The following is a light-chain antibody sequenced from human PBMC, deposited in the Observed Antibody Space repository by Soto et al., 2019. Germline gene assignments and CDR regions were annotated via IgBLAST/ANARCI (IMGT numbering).Light chain of an antibody. CDR3: GTWDSSLSAHVV. V-gene: IGLV1-51*02. CDR1: SSNIGNNY. Sequence: QSVLTQPPSVSAAPGQKVTISCSGSSSNIGNNYVSWYQQLPGTAPKFLIYENNKRPSGIPDRFSGSKSGTSATLGITGLQTGDEADYYCGTWDSSLSAHVVFGGGTKVTVL. CDR2: ENN. J-gene: IGLJ2*01.